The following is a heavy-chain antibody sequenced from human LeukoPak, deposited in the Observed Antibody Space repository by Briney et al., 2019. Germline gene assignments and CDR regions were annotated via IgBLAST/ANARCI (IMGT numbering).Heavy chain of an antibody. CDR2: IYSGSST. V-gene: IGHV3-66*01. Sequence: GGSLRLSCAATGFTVSSNYMSWVRQAPGKGLEWVSVIYSGSSTNYADSVKGRFTISRDNSKNTLYLQMNSLRAEDTAVYYCARWEKWELLGGFDYWGQGTLVTVSS. CDR3: ARWEKWELLGGFDY. D-gene: IGHD1-26*01. CDR1: GFTVSSNY. J-gene: IGHJ4*02.